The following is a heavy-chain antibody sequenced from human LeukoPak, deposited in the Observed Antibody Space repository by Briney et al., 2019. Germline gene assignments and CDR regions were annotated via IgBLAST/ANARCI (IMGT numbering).Heavy chain of an antibody. V-gene: IGHV3-66*01. CDR2: IYSDGST. D-gene: IGHD3-10*01. J-gene: IGHJ4*02. Sequence: GGSLRLSCAASGFTFSNAWMTWVRQAPGKGLEWVSVIYSDGSTFYTDSVKGRFTISRDNSKNTLYLQMNSLRVEDTAVYYCATDFRYGSAWGPGTLLTVSS. CDR1: GFTFSNAW. CDR3: ATDFRYGSA.